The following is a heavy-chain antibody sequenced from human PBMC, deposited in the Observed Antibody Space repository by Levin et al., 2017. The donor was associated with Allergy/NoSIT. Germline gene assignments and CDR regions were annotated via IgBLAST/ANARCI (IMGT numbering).Heavy chain of an antibody. CDR2: ISSDSGTR. CDR3: ARDYGFQKWFDT. J-gene: IGHJ5*02. V-gene: IGHV3-48*04. D-gene: IGHD3-3*01. Sequence: GGSLRLSCAGSGFTFSNYSMNWVRQAPGRGLEWVSFISSDSGTRYYGDSAKGRFTISRDNAKNSVHLQMNSLTAEDTAVYFCARDYGFQKWFDTWGQGTLITVSS. CDR1: GFTFSNYS.